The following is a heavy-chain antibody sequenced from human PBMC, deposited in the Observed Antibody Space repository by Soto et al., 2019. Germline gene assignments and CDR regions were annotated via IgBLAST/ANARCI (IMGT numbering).Heavy chain of an antibody. J-gene: IGHJ5*02. V-gene: IGHV4-61*08. CDR1: GGSIDSGDYY. Sequence: SETLSLTCTVSGGSIDSGDYYWSWIRQPPGKGLEWIGYVYYSGTTNYNPSLKTRLTMSLDRSNNQFSLTLNSVTAADTAVYYCARAQFYSGSGRYNNLMFDPWGQGIQVTVSS. D-gene: IGHD3-10*01. CDR3: ARAQFYSGSGRYNNLMFDP. CDR2: VYYSGTT.